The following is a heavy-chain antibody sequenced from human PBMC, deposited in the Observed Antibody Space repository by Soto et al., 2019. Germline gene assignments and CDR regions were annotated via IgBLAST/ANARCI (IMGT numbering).Heavy chain of an antibody. V-gene: IGHV3-33*01. CDR3: ARSASGSTTPYFDY. D-gene: IGHD1-26*01. J-gene: IGHJ4*02. CDR1: GFTFSSYG. Sequence: QVQLVESGGGVVQPGRSLRLSCAASGFTFSSYGMHWVRQAPGKGLEWVAVIWYDGSNKYYADSVKGRFTISRDNSKNTLYLQMNSLRAEDTAVYYCARSASGSTTPYFDYWGQGTLVTVSS. CDR2: IWYDGSNK.